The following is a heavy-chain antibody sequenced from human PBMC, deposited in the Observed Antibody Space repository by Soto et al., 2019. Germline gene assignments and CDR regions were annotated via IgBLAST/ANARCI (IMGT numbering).Heavy chain of an antibody. J-gene: IGHJ3*02. CDR2: ISAYNGNT. CDR3: ARDRGSGYCSSTSCYLDAFDI. Sequence: GASVKVSCKASGYTFTSYGISWVRQAPGQGLEWMGWISAYNGNTNYAQKLQGRVTMTTDTSTSTAYMELRSLRSDDTAVYYCARDRGSGYCSSTSCYLDAFDIWGKGTMVTVSS. D-gene: IGHD2-2*01. CDR1: GYTFTSYG. V-gene: IGHV1-18*01.